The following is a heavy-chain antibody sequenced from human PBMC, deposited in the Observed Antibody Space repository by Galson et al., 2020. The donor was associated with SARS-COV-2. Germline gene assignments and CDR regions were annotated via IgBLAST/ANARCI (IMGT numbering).Heavy chain of an antibody. CDR2: ISSSSSTI. Sequence: GGSLRLSCAASGFTFSSYSMNWVRQAPGKGLEWVSYISSSSSTIYYADSVKGRFTISRDNAKNSLYLQMNSLRDEDTAVYYCARWGEDPTTSYYGYYYYYGMDVWGQGTTVTVSS. D-gene: IGHD3-10*01. J-gene: IGHJ6*02. CDR3: ARWGEDPTTSYYGYYYYYGMDV. V-gene: IGHV3-48*02. CDR1: GFTFSSYS.